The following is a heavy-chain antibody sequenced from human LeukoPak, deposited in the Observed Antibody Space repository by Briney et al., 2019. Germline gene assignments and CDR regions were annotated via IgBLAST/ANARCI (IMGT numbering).Heavy chain of an antibody. V-gene: IGHV1-69*01. CDR1: GRTFSSYA. CDR3: ARWGRGCSSTSCYKDTWFDP. CDR2: IIPIFGTA. Sequence: ASVKVSCKASGRTFSSYAISWVRQAPGQGLEWMGGIIPIFGTANYAQKFQGRVTITADESTSTAYMELSSLRSEDTAVYYCARWGRGCSSTSCYKDTWFDPWGQGTLVTVSS. D-gene: IGHD2-2*01. J-gene: IGHJ5*02.